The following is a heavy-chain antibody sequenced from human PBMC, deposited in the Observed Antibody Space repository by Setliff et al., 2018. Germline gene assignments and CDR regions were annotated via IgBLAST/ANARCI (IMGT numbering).Heavy chain of an antibody. Sequence: TGGSLRLSCAASGFTSNDYAVHWVRQAPGKGLEWVSGISWNSANIDYADSVKGRFTISRDNAKSFLYLQMNSLRPDDTAFYYCAKVLAVAGMSTHYGMDVWGQGTTVTVSS. V-gene: IGHV3-9*02. CDR2: ISWNSANI. CDR1: GFTSNDYA. D-gene: IGHD6-19*01. CDR3: AKVLAVAGMSTHYGMDV. J-gene: IGHJ6*02.